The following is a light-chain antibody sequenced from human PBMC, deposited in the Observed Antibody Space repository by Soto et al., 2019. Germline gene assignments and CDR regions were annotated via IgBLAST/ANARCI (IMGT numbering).Light chain of an antibody. Sequence: QSVLTQPPSASGTAGQRVTISCSGSSSNIGTNTVNWYQHLPGTAPKLLIYSNNQRPSGVPDRFSGSKSGTSASLAISGLQSEDEADYYCAAWDDSLNGVLFGGGTKLTVL. J-gene: IGLJ2*01. CDR2: SNN. CDR1: SSNIGTNT. CDR3: AAWDDSLNGVL. V-gene: IGLV1-44*01.